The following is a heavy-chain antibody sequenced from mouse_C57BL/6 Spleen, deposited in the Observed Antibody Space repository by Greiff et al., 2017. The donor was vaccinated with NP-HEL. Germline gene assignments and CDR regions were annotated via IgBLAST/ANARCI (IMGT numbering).Heavy chain of an antibody. CDR3: ARRWLLRSFDV. Sequence: VKLVESGAELVKPGASVKMSCKASGYTFTSYWITWVKQRPGQGLAWIGDIYPGSGSTNYNEKFKSKATLTVDTSSSTAYMQLSSLTSEDSAVYYCARRWLLRSFDVWGTGTTVTVSS. CDR2: IYPGSGST. CDR1: GYTFTSYW. V-gene: IGHV1-55*01. D-gene: IGHD2-3*01. J-gene: IGHJ1*03.